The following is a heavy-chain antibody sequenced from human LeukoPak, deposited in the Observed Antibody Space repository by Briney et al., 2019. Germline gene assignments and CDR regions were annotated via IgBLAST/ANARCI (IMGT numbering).Heavy chain of an antibody. D-gene: IGHD2-15*01. Sequence: ASVKVSCKASGYTFTNYDINWVRQATGQGLEWMGWMNPNNGNTGSAQNFQGRLTMTRNTSISTAYMELSSLRSDDTAVYYCARVPPGRANYWGQGTLATVSS. CDR1: GYTFTNYD. CDR3: ARVPPGRANY. V-gene: IGHV1-8*01. J-gene: IGHJ4*02. CDR2: MNPNNGNT.